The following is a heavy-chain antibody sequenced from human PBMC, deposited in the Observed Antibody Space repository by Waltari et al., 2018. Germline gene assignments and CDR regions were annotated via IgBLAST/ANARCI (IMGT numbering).Heavy chain of an antibody. D-gene: IGHD3-10*01. CDR1: GFTFSSYG. J-gene: IGHJ6*02. CDR3: AKDTYYYGSGKNGMDV. CDR2: ISYDGSNK. V-gene: IGHV3-30*18. Sequence: QVQLVESGGGVVQPGRSLRLSCAASGFTFSSYGMHWVRQAPGKGLEWVAVISYDGSNKYYADSVKGRFTISRDNSKNTLYLQMNSLRAEDTAVYYCAKDTYYYGSGKNGMDVWGQGTTVIVSS.